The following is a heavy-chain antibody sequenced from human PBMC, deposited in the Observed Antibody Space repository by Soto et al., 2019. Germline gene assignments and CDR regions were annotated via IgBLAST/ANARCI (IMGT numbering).Heavy chain of an antibody. D-gene: IGHD2-21*01. J-gene: IGHJ6*02. V-gene: IGHV4-59*01. CDR3: TRGSSLCGEGSASIYYYYYGIDV. CDR2: IYYSGST. CDR1: GGAISSYY. Sequence: PSETLSLTCTVPGGAISSYYWSWIRQPPGKGLEWIGYIYYSGSTNYNPSLKSRVTISVATSKNQFTLTLSSVSGADTAVYYCTRGSSLCGEGSASIYYYYYGIDVWGQGPTVTVSS.